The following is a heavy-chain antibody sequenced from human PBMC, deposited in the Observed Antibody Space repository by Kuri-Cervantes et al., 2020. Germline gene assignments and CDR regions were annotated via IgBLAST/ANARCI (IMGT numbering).Heavy chain of an antibody. D-gene: IGHD2-2*01. Sequence: GESLKISCAASGFTFRTYDMHWVRQGSGKGLEWVSGIGKGGETFYAGSVKGRFTTSREDAKNSLYLQMNSLRAEDTAVYYCARVCSSISCYNRKAVDYWGQGTLVTVSS. CDR1: GFTFRTYD. CDR2: IGKGGET. V-gene: IGHV3-13*01. J-gene: IGHJ4*02. CDR3: ARVCSSISCYNRKAVDY.